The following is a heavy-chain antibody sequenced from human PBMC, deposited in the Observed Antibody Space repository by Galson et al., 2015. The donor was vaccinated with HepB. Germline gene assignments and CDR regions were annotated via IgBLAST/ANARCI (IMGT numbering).Heavy chain of an antibody. CDR1: GFTFSNYG. J-gene: IGHJ6*02. CDR3: AREVTLTSSWYYYGMDV. D-gene: IGHD6-13*01. Sequence: SLRLSCAASGFTFSNYGMYWVRQAPGKGLEWMAVISYDGSYQYDADSVKGRFTISRDNSKNTLYLQMNSLGGEDTAVYFCAREVTLTSSWYYYGMDVWGHGTTVIVSS. V-gene: IGHV3-30*19. CDR2: ISYDGSYQ.